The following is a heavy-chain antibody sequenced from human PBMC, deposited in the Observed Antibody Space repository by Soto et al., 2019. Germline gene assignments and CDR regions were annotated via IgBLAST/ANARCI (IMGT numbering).Heavy chain of an antibody. Sequence: QVQLVQSGAEVKKPGASVKVSCKASGYTFTSYGISWVRQAPGQGLEWMGWISAYNGNTNYAQKHQSRVTMTTDKSTSTAYMELRSLGSDDTAVYYCARVRGDIVVVPAATPYYYYGMDVWGQGTTVSVSS. J-gene: IGHJ6*02. CDR2: ISAYNGNT. CDR3: ARVRGDIVVVPAATPYYYYGMDV. D-gene: IGHD2-2*01. V-gene: IGHV1-18*01. CDR1: GYTFTSYG.